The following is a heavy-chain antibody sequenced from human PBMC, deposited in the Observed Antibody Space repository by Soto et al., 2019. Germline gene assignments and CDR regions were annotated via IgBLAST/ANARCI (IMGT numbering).Heavy chain of an antibody. Sequence: QVQLVESGGGVVQPGRSLRLSCAASGFTFSSYGMHWVRQAPGKGLEWVAVISYDGSNKYYADSVKGRFTISRDNSKNTLYLKMTRLRAEDTAVYYCAMDFSSSWYVGYWGQGTLVTVSS. V-gene: IGHV3-30*03. CDR3: AMDFSSSWYVGY. CDR1: GFTFSSYG. CDR2: ISYDGSNK. J-gene: IGHJ4*02. D-gene: IGHD6-13*01.